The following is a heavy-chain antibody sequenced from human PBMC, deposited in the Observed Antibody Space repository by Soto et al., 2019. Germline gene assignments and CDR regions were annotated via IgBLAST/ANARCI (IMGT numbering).Heavy chain of an antibody. D-gene: IGHD3-10*01. CDR1: GFAFSSFA. V-gene: IGHV3-23*01. CDR3: AQDKGVRGATYLRY. Sequence: EVQLLESGGGLVQPGGSLRLSCAASGFAFSSFALNWVRQAPGKGLDWVSVISDSGATTYYSDSVKGRFTISRYNSKNMLYLEMNSLRANDTAIYYCAQDKGVRGATYLRYWGPGTLVTVSS. CDR2: ISDSGATT. J-gene: IGHJ4*02.